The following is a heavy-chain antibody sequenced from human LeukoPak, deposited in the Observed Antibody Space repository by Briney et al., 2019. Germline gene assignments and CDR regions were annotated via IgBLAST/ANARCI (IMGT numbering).Heavy chain of an antibody. Sequence: SETLSLTCTVSGGSISSSSYYWGWIRHPPGKGLEWIGIIYYSGSTYYNPSLKSRVTISVDTSKNQFSLKLSSVTAADTAVYYCARRHYYGSAYDYWGQGTLVTVSS. CDR2: IYYSGST. V-gene: IGHV4-39*01. CDR1: GGSISSSSYY. D-gene: IGHD3-10*01. J-gene: IGHJ4*02. CDR3: ARRHYYGSAYDY.